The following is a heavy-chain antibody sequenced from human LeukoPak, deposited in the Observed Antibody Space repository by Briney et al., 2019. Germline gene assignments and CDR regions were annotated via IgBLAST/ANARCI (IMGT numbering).Heavy chain of an antibody. CDR1: GGTFSSYA. J-gene: IGHJ4*02. V-gene: IGHV1-69*05. D-gene: IGHD4-23*01. CDR2: IIPIFGTA. CDR3: ARASVADPGGFDY. Sequence: SVKVSCKASGGTFSSYAISWVRQAPGQGLEWMGGIIPIFGTANYAQKFQGRVTMTRNTSISTAYMELSSLRSEDTAVYYCARASVADPGGFDYWGQGTLVTVSS.